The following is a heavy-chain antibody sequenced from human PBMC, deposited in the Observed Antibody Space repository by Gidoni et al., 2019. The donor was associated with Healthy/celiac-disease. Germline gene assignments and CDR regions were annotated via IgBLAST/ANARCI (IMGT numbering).Heavy chain of an antibody. V-gene: IGHV1-69*01. CDR3: ARDRYPSRHYDYVWGSYTFDY. J-gene: IGHJ4*02. CDR1: GGTFSSYS. D-gene: IGHD3-16*01. Sequence: QVQLVQSGAEVKKPGSSVKVSCKASGGTFSSYSISWGRQAPGQGLEWMGGIIPIFGTANYAQKFQGRVTITADESTSKAYMELSSLRSEDTAVYYCARDRYPSRHYDYVWGSYTFDYWGQGTLVTVSS. CDR2: IIPIFGTA.